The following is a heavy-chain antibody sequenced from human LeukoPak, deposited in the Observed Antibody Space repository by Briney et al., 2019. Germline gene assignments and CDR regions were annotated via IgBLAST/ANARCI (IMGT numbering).Heavy chain of an antibody. CDR2: ISSPGGTT. J-gene: IGHJ4*02. Sequence: GGSLRLSCASSGFILTSFAMSWVRQAPGKGLEWVSSISSPGGTTYYADSVKGRFTISRDNSKNALYLQMNSLRAEDTAVYYCARAAYSGSYYPRDYWGQGTLVTVSS. D-gene: IGHD1-26*01. CDR1: GFILTSFA. V-gene: IGHV3-23*01. CDR3: ARAAYSGSYYPRDY.